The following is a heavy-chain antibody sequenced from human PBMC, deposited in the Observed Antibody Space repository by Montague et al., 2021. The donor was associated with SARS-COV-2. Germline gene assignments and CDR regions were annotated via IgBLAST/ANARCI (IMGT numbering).Heavy chain of an antibody. D-gene: IGHD5-18*01. CDR2: SGST. CDR3: ARWFRQLCLRYYYYYIAV. V-gene: IGHV4-30-4*07. Sequence: SGSTYYNPSLKSRVTISVDTSKNQFSLKLSSVTAADTAVYYCARWFRQLCLRYYYYYIAVWDKGATVTV. J-gene: IGHJ6*03.